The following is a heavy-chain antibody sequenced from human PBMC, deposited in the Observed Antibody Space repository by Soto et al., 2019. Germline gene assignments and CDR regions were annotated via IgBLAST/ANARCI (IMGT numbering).Heavy chain of an antibody. Sequence: EVQLVESGGGLVQTGGSLRLPCAASGFTFSRYWMSCVRQAPGKGLEWVANIKQDGSEKYYVDSVKGRFTISRDNAKNSLYLQMNSLRAEDTAVYYCASPPTNLDYGDDNWFDPWGQGTLVTVSS. J-gene: IGHJ5*02. D-gene: IGHD4-17*01. CDR3: ASPPTNLDYGDDNWFDP. CDR1: GFTFSRYW. V-gene: IGHV3-7*01. CDR2: IKQDGSEK.